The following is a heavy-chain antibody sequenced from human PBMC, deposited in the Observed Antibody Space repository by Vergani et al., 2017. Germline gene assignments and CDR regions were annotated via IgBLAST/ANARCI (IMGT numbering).Heavy chain of an antibody. D-gene: IGHD3-10*01. V-gene: IGHV3-23*01. CDR1: GFTFSNYA. Sequence: EVQLLESGGGLVQPGGSLRLSCAASGFTFSNYAMSWVRQAPGKGLEWVSAIRGSGGSTYYANSVKGRFTISRDNSKNTLYLQMNSLRAEDTAVYYCARGDGSGSFPFDYWGQGTLVTVSS. J-gene: IGHJ4*02. CDR2: IRGSGGST. CDR3: ARGDGSGSFPFDY.